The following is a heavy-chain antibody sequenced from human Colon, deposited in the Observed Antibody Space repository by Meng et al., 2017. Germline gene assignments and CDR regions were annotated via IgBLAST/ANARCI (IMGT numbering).Heavy chain of an antibody. Sequence: QAQRRQWGAVLLKPSETLSLTCAFYGGSFSNYYLALIRQPPGKGLEWIGEIHPSGSSYYSPSLQSRVTITLDTSKNQFSLTLSSLTAADTAVYYCARGVDWAKSGNFWGQGTLVTVSS. CDR1: GGSFSNYY. V-gene: IGHV4-34*01. J-gene: IGHJ4*02. CDR2: IHPSGSS. CDR3: ARGVDWAKSGNF. D-gene: IGHD3-9*01.